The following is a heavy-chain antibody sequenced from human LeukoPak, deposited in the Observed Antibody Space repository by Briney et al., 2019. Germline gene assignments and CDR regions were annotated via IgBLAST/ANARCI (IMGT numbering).Heavy chain of an antibody. J-gene: IGHJ4*02. D-gene: IGHD5-24*01. Sequence: GGSLRLSCAASGFTFSNAWMSWVRQAPGKGLEWVGRIQSKADGGAADYAAPVKGKFTISRDDPKNTVYLQMNSLKTEDTAVYYCVTDYLQGEMDTIRVNYWGQGTLVTVSS. V-gene: IGHV3-15*01. CDR3: VTDYLQGEMDTIRVNY. CDR2: IQSKADGGAA. CDR1: GFTFSNAW.